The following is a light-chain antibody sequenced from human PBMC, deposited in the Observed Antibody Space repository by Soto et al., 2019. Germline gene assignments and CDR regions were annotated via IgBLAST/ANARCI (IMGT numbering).Light chain of an antibody. CDR2: EVN. CDR3: SAFSSSSTPDV. J-gene: IGLJ2*01. Sequence: QSALTQPASVSGSPGQSITISCTGTSTDVGGYKYVSWYQQHPGKAPKLMIFEVNGRPSGVSDRFSGSKSGNTASLTISGLQPEDEADYCCSAFSSSSTPDVFGSGTKLTVL. V-gene: IGLV2-14*01. CDR1: STDVGGYKY.